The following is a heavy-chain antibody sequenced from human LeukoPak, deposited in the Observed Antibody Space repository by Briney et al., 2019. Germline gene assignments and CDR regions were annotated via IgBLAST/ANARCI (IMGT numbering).Heavy chain of an antibody. J-gene: IGHJ4*02. V-gene: IGHV3-21*01. CDR2: ISSSSSYI. Sequence: GGSLRLSCAASGFTFSSYSMNWVRQAPGKGLEWVSSISSSSSYIYYADSVKGRFTISRDNAKNSLYLQMNSLRADDTAVYYCARSARLMKGVVEVTALDDWGQGTLVTVSS. CDR1: GFTFSSYS. D-gene: IGHD3-3*01. CDR3: ARSARLMKGVVEVTALDD.